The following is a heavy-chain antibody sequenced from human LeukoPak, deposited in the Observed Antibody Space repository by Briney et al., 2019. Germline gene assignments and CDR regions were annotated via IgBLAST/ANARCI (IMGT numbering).Heavy chain of an antibody. D-gene: IGHD3-16*02. Sequence: SETLSLTCTVSVGSITGYYWSWIRQPPGKGLEWIGYIYYSGSTTYNTSLQSRVTISVDTATNLFSLKLTSETAADTAGYYCARPLGTSYRYTLDYWGQGTLLTVSS. CDR3: ARPLGTSYRYTLDY. J-gene: IGHJ4*02. CDR2: IYYSGST. V-gene: IGHV4-59*08. CDR1: VGSITGYY.